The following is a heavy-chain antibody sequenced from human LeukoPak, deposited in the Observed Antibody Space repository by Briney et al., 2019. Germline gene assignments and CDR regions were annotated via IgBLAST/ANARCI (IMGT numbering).Heavy chain of an antibody. J-gene: IGHJ4*02. CDR2: ISAYNGNT. CDR3: ARDVTIFGVVINDY. Sequence: ASVKVSCKASGYTFTSYGISWVRQAPGQGLEWMGWISAYNGNTNHAQKLQGRVTMTTDTSTSTAYMELRSLRSDDTAVYYCARDVTIFGVVINDYWGQGTLVTVSS. CDR1: GYTFTSYG. V-gene: IGHV1-18*01. D-gene: IGHD3-3*01.